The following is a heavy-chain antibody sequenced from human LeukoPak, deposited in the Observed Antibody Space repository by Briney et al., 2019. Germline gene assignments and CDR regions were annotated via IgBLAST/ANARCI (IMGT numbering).Heavy chain of an antibody. CDR2: IVVGSGNT. CDR1: GFTFSSSA. D-gene: IGHD2-2*01. J-gene: IGHJ4*02. CDR3: AAVFFSSTVPYFDH. V-gene: IGHV1-58*02. Sequence: TSVKVSCKASGFTFSSSAIQWVRQVRGQRLEWIGWIVVGSGNTNYAQKFQDRVTITKDMSTMTAYMELSSLRSEDTALYYCAAVFFSSTVPYFDHWAQRTLVTVSS.